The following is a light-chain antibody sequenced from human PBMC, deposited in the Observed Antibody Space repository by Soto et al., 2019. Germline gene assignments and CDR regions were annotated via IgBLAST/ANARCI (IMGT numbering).Light chain of an antibody. CDR2: GAS. V-gene: IGKV3-20*01. CDR1: QSFSSSY. J-gene: IGKJ3*01. CDR3: QHYGSALFT. Sequence: EIVLTQSPGTLSLSPGERATLSCRASQSFSSSYLAWYQQKPGQAPRLLIYGASSRATGIPDRFSGSESGTDFTLTISSLEPEDFAVYYCQHYGSALFTFGPGTKVHVK.